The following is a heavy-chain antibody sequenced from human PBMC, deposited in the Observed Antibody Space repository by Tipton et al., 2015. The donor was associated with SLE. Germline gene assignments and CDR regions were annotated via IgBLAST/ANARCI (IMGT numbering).Heavy chain of an antibody. V-gene: IGHV4-59*11. CDR3: ARVGFWSGPGYFDY. Sequence: TLSLTCTVSGGSISSHYWSWIRQPPGKGLEWIGYIYHSGSTYYNPSLKSRVTISVDTSKNQFSLKLSSVTAADTAVYYCARVGFWSGPGYFDYWGQGTLVTVSS. CDR1: GGSISSHY. D-gene: IGHD3-3*01. CDR2: IYHSGST. J-gene: IGHJ4*02.